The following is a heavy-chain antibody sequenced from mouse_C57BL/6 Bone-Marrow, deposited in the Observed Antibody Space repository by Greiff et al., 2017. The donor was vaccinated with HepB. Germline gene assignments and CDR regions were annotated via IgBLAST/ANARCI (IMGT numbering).Heavy chain of an antibody. CDR1: GYAFSSSW. Sequence: VKLQESGPELVKPGASVKISCKASGYAFSSSWMNWVKQRPGKGLEWIGRIYPGDGDTNYNGKFKGKATLTADKSSSTAYMQLSSLTSEDSAVYFCATTYYAMDYWGQGTSVTVSS. J-gene: IGHJ4*01. CDR3: ATTYYAMDY. CDR2: IYPGDGDT. V-gene: IGHV1-82*01. D-gene: IGHD2-13*01.